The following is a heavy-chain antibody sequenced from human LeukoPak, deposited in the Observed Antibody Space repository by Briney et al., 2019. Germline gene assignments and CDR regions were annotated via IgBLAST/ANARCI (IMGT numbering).Heavy chain of an antibody. CDR1: GDSISSSLYY. J-gene: IGHJ4*02. CDR3: ARQGDSRGYSTLDY. Sequence: EPLSLTCTVSGDSISSSLYYWGWIRQPPGSGLEWIGTIYYSETTYYNPSLKSRVTISVDTYKNQFALKLSSVTAADTAVYYCARQGDSRGYSTLDYWGQGTLVTVSS. V-gene: IGHV4-39*01. CDR2: IYYSETT. D-gene: IGHD3-22*01.